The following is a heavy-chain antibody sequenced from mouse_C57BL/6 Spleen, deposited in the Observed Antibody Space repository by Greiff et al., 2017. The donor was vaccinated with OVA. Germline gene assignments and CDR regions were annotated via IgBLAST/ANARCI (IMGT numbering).Heavy chain of an antibody. D-gene: IGHD4-1*01. CDR1: GYSITSGYD. V-gene: IGHV3-1*01. CDR2: ISYSGST. Sequence: EVKLVESGPGMVKPSQSLSLTCTVTGYSITSGYDWHWIRHFPGNKLEWMGYISYSGSTNYNPSLKSRISITHDTSKNHFFLKLNSVTTEDTATYYCARSGTGPFAYWGQGTLVTVSA. CDR3: ARSGTGPFAY. J-gene: IGHJ3*01.